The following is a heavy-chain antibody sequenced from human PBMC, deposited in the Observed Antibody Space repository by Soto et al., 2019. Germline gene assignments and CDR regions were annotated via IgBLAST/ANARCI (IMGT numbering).Heavy chain of an antibody. V-gene: IGHV1-18*04. Sequence: XSVKGSYKASGYSFTSYGISWVRQAPGQGLEWMGWISAYNGNTNYAQKLQCRVTMTTDTSTSTAYMELKSLRSDDTAVYYCARRDYYDSSGYYWIMWAFDIWGQGTMVTVSS. D-gene: IGHD3-22*01. CDR3: ARRDYYDSSGYYWIMWAFDI. J-gene: IGHJ3*02. CDR1: GYSFTSYG. CDR2: ISAYNGNT.